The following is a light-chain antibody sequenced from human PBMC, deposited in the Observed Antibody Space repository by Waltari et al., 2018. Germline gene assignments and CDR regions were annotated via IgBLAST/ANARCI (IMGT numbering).Light chain of an antibody. CDR1: QSLRHSNGYHS. CDR3: MQGLQTPT. CDR2: LGS. J-gene: IGKJ4*01. Sequence: DIVLTQSPVSLSVTPGEPASISCRSSQSLRHSNGYHSLDWYLQKPGQSPQPLIYLGSSRASGVPDRLSGSGSGTDFTLKISRVEAEDVGVYYCMQGLQTPTFGGGTKVEIK. V-gene: IGKV2-28*01.